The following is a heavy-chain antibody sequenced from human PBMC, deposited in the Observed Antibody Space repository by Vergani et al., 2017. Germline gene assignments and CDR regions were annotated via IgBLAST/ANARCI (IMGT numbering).Heavy chain of an antibody. V-gene: IGHV3-48*03. CDR1: GFTFSSYE. CDR3: ARDAGYDFWSGYQKTYYYYGMDV. J-gene: IGHJ6*02. D-gene: IGHD3-3*01. Sequence: EVQLVESGGGLVKPGGSLRLSCAASGFTFSSYEMNWVRQAPGKGLEWVSYISSSGSTIYYADSVKGRFTISRDNAKNSLYLQMNSLRAEDTAVYYCARDAGYDFWSGYQKTYYYYGMDVWGQGTTVTVSS. CDR2: ISSSGSTI.